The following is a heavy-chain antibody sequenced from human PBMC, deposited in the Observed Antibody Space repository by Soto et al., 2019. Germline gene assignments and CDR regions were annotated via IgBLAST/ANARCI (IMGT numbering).Heavy chain of an antibody. Sequence: SETLSLTCTVSGGSVSSGSYYWSWIRQPPGKGLEWIGYIYYSGSTNYNPSLKSRVTISVDTSKNQFSLKLSSVTAADTAVYYCGSSRWYHGRDYWGQGTLVTVSS. CDR2: IYYSGST. V-gene: IGHV4-61*01. J-gene: IGHJ4*02. CDR3: GSSRWYHGRDY. D-gene: IGHD6-13*01. CDR1: GGSVSSGSYY.